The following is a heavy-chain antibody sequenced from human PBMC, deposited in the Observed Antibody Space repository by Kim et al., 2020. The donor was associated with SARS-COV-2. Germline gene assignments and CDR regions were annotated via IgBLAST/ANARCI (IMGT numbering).Heavy chain of an antibody. Sequence: GGSLRLSCAASGFTFGDYAMHWVRQAPEKGLEWVAGMTWNSGSIGYADSVKGRFTISRDNTKKSLYLQMNSLRPEDTALYYCVKAQLSRGWPLDYWGRGTLVTVYS. CDR3: VKAQLSRGWPLDY. CDR2: MTWNSGSI. V-gene: IGHV3-9*01. CDR1: GFTFGDYA. J-gene: IGHJ4*02. D-gene: IGHD6-19*01.